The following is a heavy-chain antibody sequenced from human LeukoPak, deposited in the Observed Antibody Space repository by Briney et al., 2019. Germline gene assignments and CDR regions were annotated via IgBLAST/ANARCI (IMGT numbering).Heavy chain of an antibody. Sequence: GRSLRLSRAASGFTFDDYAMHWVRQAPGKGLEWVSGISWNSGSIGYADSVKGRFTISRDNAKNSLYLQMNSLRAEDTALYYCAKDGSSGLGGWFDPWGQGTLVTVSS. CDR1: GFTFDDYA. CDR2: ISWNSGSI. D-gene: IGHD6-6*01. V-gene: IGHV3-9*01. J-gene: IGHJ5*02. CDR3: AKDGSSGLGGWFDP.